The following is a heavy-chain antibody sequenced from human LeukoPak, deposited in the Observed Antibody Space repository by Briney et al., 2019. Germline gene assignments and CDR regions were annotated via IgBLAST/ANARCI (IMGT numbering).Heavy chain of an antibody. CDR1: GGSFSGYY. V-gene: IGHV4-34*01. CDR3: ARGRGQYYDFWSGYTNNWFDP. D-gene: IGHD3-3*01. J-gene: IGHJ5*02. Sequence: SETLSLTCAVYGGSFSGYYWSWIRQPPGKGLEWIGEINHSGSTNYNPSLKSRVTISVDTSKNQFSLKLSSVTAADTAVYYCARGRGQYYDFWSGYTNNWFDPWGQGTLVTVSS. CDR2: INHSGST.